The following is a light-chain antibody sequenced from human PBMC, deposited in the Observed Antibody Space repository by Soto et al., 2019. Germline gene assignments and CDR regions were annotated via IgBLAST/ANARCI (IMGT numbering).Light chain of an antibody. CDR3: SSYTSSSTPVV. CDR2: EVR. V-gene: IGLV2-14*01. CDR1: SSDVGGYNY. Sequence: QSALTQPASVSGSPGQSITISCTGTSSDVGGYNYVSWYQQHPGKAPKLMIYEVRNRPSGVSNRFSGSKSGNTASLTISGRQAEDEAEYYCSSYTSSSTPVVFGGGTKLTVL. J-gene: IGLJ2*01.